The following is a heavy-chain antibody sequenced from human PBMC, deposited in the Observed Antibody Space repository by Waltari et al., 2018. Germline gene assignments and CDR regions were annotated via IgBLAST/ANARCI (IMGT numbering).Heavy chain of an antibody. D-gene: IGHD1-26*01. J-gene: IGHJ3*02. CDR1: GYTFTSYG. CDR3: ARVVVGATRGHDAFDI. CDR2: ISAYNGNT. V-gene: IGHV1-18*01. Sequence: QVQLVQSGAEVKKPGASVKVSCKASGYTFTSYGISWVRQAPGPGLEWMGWISAYNGNTNYAQKLQGRVTMTTDTSTSTAYMELRSLRSDDTAVYYCARVVVGATRGHDAFDIWGQGTMVTVSS.